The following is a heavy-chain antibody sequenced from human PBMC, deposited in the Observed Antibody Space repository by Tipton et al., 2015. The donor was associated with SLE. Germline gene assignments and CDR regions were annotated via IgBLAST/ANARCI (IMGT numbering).Heavy chain of an antibody. D-gene: IGHD1-1*01. J-gene: IGHJ6*02. V-gene: IGHV3-23*01. CDR2: SSGSGGSA. Sequence: SLRLSCAASTFTFNTYAMNWVRQTPGKGLEWVSGSSGSGGSAHYADSVKGRFTISRDNSKNTLYLQMNSLRNEDTAVYYCARDPGIANGMGDWGRGTTLTVSS. CDR3: ARDPGIANGMGD. CDR1: TFTFNTYA.